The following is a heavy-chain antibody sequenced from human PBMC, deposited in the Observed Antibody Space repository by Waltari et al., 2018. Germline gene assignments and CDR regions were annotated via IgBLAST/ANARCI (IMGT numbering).Heavy chain of an antibody. CDR2: INQDGSEK. J-gene: IGHJ4*02. CDR3: ARDFKYQLLPLDY. Sequence: EVQLVESGGGLVQPGGSQRLSCAASGFPFRSHWMSWVRQAPGKGLEWVANINQDGSEKYYVDSVKGRFTISRDNGKNSLYLQMNSLRAEDTAVYYCARDFKYQLLPLDYWGQGTLVTVSS. V-gene: IGHV3-7*01. D-gene: IGHD2-2*01. CDR1: GFPFRSHW.